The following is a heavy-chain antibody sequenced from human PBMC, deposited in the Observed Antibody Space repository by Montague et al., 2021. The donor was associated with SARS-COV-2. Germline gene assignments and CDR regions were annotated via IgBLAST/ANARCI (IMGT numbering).Heavy chain of an antibody. Sequence: LSLPCPVSGGSISSSNYYWGWIRQPPGKGLEWIGNMYYSGSTYYNPSLKSRVTISIDTSKNQFSLKLSSVTAADTAVYYCARDDIVLQGVTKGMDVWGQGTTVTVSS. D-gene: IGHD3-10*01. V-gene: IGHV4-39*07. CDR2: MYYSGST. CDR1: GGSISSSNYY. CDR3: ARDDIVLQGVTKGMDV. J-gene: IGHJ6*02.